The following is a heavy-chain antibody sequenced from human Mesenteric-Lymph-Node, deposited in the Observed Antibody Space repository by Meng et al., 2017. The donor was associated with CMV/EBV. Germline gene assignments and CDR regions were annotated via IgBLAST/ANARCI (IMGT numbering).Heavy chain of an antibody. CDR3: ARSHYDFWSGYSPFDWFDP. V-gene: IGHV5-51*01. CDR1: GYSFTSYW. CDR2: IYPGDSDT. D-gene: IGHD3-3*01. Sequence: GGSLRLSCKGSGYSFTSYWIGWVRQMPGKGLDWMGIIYPGDSDTRYSPSFQGQVTISADKSISTAYLQWSSLKASDTAMYYCARSHYDFWSGYSPFDWFDPWGQGTLVTVSS. J-gene: IGHJ5*02.